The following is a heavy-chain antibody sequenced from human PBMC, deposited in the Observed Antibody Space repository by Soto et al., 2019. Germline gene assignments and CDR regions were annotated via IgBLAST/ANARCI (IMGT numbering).Heavy chain of an antibody. CDR3: ASTDIVATTYYYYSGMDV. CDR2: IYPGDSDT. Sequence: GESLKISCKGSGYSFTSYWIGWVRQMPGKGLEWMGIIYPGDSDTRYSPSFQGQVTISADKSISTAYLQWSRLKASDTAMYYWASTDIVATTYYYYSGMDVLCQGTTVTVSS. CDR1: GYSFTSYW. J-gene: IGHJ6*01. D-gene: IGHD5-12*01. V-gene: IGHV5-51*01.